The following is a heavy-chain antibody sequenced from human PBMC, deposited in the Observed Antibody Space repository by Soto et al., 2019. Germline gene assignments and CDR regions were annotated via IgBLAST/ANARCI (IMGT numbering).Heavy chain of an antibody. CDR2: ISWNSGSI. Sequence: GGSLRLSCAASGFTFDDYAMHWVRQAPGKGLEWVSGISWNSGSIGYADSVKGRFTISRDNAKNSLYLQMNSLRAEDTALYYCAKDSAHGGTGDTAFDIWGQGTMVTVSS. CDR3: AKDSAHGGTGDTAFDI. J-gene: IGHJ3*02. CDR1: GFTFDDYA. V-gene: IGHV3-9*01. D-gene: IGHD7-27*01.